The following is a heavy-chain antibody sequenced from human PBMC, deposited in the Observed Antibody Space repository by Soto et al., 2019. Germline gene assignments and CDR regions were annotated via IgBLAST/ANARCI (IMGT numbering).Heavy chain of an antibody. V-gene: IGHV3-23*01. Sequence: VQLLESGGGLVQPGGSLRLSCAASGFTFSSYAMSWVRQAPGKGLEWVSAISGSDTGTYYADSVKGRFTISRDNSKNTLFLQMNNLRSEYTAVYYCAKDRCSRTSCYLDYWGQGTLVTVSS. CDR1: GFTFSSYA. CDR3: AKDRCSRTSCYLDY. CDR2: ISGSDTGT. J-gene: IGHJ4*02. D-gene: IGHD2-2*01.